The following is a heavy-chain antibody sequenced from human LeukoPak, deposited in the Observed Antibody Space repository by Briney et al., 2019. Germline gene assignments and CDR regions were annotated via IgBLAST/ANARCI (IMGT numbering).Heavy chain of an antibody. J-gene: IGHJ6*03. Sequence: GGSLRLSCAASGFTFSNDGMHWVRQAPGKGLEWVAVIWYDGSDKYYADPVKGRFTISRDNSKNTLYLQMNSLRAEDTAVYYCARARQLKIQGGGYYYYYMDVWGKGTTVTVSS. CDR3: ARARQLKIQGGGYYYYYMDV. V-gene: IGHV3-33*08. CDR2: IWYDGSDK. CDR1: GFTFSNDG. D-gene: IGHD5-18*01.